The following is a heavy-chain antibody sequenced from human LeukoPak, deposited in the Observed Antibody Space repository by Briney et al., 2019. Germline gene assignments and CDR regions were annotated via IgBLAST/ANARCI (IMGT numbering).Heavy chain of an antibody. Sequence: PSQTLSLTCTVSGGSISSGGYYWSWIRQHPGKGLEWVGYIYYSGSTYYNPSLKSRVTISVDTSKNQFSLKLSSVTAADTAVYYCARERRYYDSSGYSPSYYFDYWGQGTLVTVSS. CDR1: GGSISSGGYY. CDR3: ARERRYYDSSGYSPSYYFDY. J-gene: IGHJ4*02. D-gene: IGHD3-22*01. V-gene: IGHV4-31*03. CDR2: IYYSGST.